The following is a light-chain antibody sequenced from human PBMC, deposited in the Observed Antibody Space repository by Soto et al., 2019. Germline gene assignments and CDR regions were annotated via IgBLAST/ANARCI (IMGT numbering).Light chain of an antibody. Sequence: EIVLTQSPGTLSLSPGERATLSCRASQSVSNTYLAWYQQKPGQAPRLLIYGASSRATGIPDRFSGSGSGTDCTLTISRLEPEDFAVYYCQQYGRSPGLFTFGPGTKVDIK. CDR3: QQYGRSPGLFT. CDR2: GAS. CDR1: QSVSNTY. V-gene: IGKV3-20*01. J-gene: IGKJ3*01.